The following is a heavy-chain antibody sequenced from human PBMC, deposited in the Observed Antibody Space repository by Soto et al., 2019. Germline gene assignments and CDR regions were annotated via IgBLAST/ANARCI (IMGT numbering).Heavy chain of an antibody. CDR1: GGTFSSFA. Sequence: QVQLVQSGAEVKKPGSSVRVSCKASGGTFSSFAMSWVRQAPGQGLEWIGGIIPIFGTPYYAQNFQGRVTIGEDESTSTAYMELSSLRSEDTAVYYCAREFMSNSGHFDYWGQGTLVTVSS. CDR2: IIPIFGTP. CDR3: AREFMSNSGHFDY. J-gene: IGHJ4*02. D-gene: IGHD3-16*01. V-gene: IGHV1-69*01.